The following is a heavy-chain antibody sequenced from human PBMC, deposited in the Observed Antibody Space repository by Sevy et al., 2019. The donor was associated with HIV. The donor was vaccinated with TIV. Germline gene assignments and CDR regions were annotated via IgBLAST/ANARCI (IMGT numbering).Heavy chain of an antibody. Sequence: SETLSLTCTVSGDSINTYSWSWVRQPPGKGLQWIGDVTHSGSTNYNPSLKSRVIISLDTSRNQFSLKVTSVNAADTAVYYCARLRWDVLDVPGATPVCYFDSWGQGTLVTVST. CDR2: VTHSGST. CDR3: ARLRWDVLDVPGATPVCYFDS. J-gene: IGHJ4*02. D-gene: IGHD2-2*01. CDR1: GDSINTYS. V-gene: IGHV4-59*08.